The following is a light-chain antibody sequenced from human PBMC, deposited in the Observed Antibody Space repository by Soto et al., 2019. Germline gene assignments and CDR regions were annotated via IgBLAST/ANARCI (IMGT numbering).Light chain of an antibody. CDR3: QQSYSRMT. Sequence: DIQMTQSPSSLSSSVGDVFTLTCRASQSISSYVSWYQQKPGKAPKLLIYAASRLESGVTSRLSGSRSGTDFTLTISSLQPEDFETYYCQQSYSRMTVGPVTKVEIK. V-gene: IGKV1-39*01. CDR2: AAS. CDR1: QSISSY. J-gene: IGKJ1*01.